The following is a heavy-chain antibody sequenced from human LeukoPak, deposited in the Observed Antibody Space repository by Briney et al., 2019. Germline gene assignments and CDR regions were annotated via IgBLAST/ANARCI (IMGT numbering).Heavy chain of an antibody. CDR2: IYYSGTT. CDR3: ARPQCSGDRCKSVDWFDP. J-gene: IGHJ5*02. V-gene: IGHV4-39*01. Sequence: SETLSLTCTVSGGSVSSSSFHWGWIRQPPGKGLEWIGSIYYSGTTYYNPSLQSRVTVSVDTSNNQFSLKMESVSAADTAIYYCARPQCSGDRCKSVDWFDPWGQGILVTVSS. CDR1: GGSVSSSSFH. D-gene: IGHD2-15*01.